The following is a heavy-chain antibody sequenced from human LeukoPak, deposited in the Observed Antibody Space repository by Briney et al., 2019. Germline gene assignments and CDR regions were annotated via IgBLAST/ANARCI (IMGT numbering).Heavy chain of an antibody. CDR1: GGSFSGYY. Sequence: SETQSLTCAVYGGSFSGYYWSWIRQPPGKGLEWIGEINHSGSTNYNPSLKSRVTISVDTSKNQFSLKLSSVTAADTAVYYCAGIEAAAYYFGYWGQGTLVTVSS. D-gene: IGHD6-13*01. CDR3: AGIEAAAYYFGY. V-gene: IGHV4-34*01. J-gene: IGHJ4*02. CDR2: INHSGST.